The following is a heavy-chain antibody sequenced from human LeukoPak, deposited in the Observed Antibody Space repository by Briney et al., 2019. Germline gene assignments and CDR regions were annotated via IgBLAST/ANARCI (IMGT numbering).Heavy chain of an antibody. CDR2: INHSGST. V-gene: IGHV4-34*01. Sequence: SETLSLTCAVYGGSFSGYYWSWIRQPPGKGLEWIGEINHSGSTNYNPSLKSRVTISVDTSKNQFPLKLSSVTAADTAVYYCARVTGYMIEDYFDYWGQGTLVTVSS. CDR3: ARVTGYMIEDYFDY. D-gene: IGHD3-22*01. J-gene: IGHJ4*02. CDR1: GGSFSGYY.